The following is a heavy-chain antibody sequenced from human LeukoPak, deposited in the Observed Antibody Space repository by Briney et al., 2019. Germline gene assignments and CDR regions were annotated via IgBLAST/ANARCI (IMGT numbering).Heavy chain of an antibody. CDR3: ARDRSSGYSYGRIDAFDT. V-gene: IGHV1-69*05. CDR2: IIPIFGTA. Sequence: GASVKVSCKASGYTFTSYGISWVRQAPGQGLEWMGGIIPIFGTANYAQKFQGRVTITTDESTSAAYMELSSLRSEDTAVYYCARDRSSGYSYGRIDAFDTWGQGTMVTVSS. J-gene: IGHJ3*02. D-gene: IGHD5-18*01. CDR1: GYTFTSYG.